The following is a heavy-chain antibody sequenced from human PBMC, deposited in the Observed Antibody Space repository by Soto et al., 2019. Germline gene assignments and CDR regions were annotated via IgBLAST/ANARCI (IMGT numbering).Heavy chain of an antibody. CDR2: ISSSSSYI. CDR1: GFTFISYS. J-gene: IGHJ4*02. CDR3: ARGYEYSSGWYSWTFYY. D-gene: IGHD6-19*01. V-gene: IGHV3-21*01. Sequence: GSRRLSCAASGFTFISYSMNFVRHSPFKWLEWVSSISSSSSYIYYADSVKGRFTISRDNAKNSLYLQRNSLRAEDTAVYYCARGYEYSSGWYSWTFYYWGQGTLVTVSS.